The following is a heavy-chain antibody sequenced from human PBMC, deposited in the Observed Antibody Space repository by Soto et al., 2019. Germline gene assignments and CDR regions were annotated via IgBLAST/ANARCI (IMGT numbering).Heavy chain of an antibody. D-gene: IGHD6-6*01. CDR3: ARDTIAALDI. J-gene: IGHJ3*02. V-gene: IGHV3-21*01. Sequence: GGSLRLSCAASVFSFSSYSMNWVRQAPGKGLEWVSSISSSSSYIYYADSVKGRFTISRDNAKNSLYLQMNSLRAEDTAVYYCARDTIAALDIWGQGTMVTVSS. CDR1: VFSFSSYS. CDR2: ISSSSSYI.